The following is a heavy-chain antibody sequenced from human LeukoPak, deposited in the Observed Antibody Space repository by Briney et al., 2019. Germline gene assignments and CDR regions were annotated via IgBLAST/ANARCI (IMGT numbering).Heavy chain of an antibody. D-gene: IGHD6-6*01. CDR2: ISGGGSTT. Sequence: PGGSLRLSCAASGFTFSSYAMSWVRQAPGKGLDWISYISGGGSTTYYADSVKARFTISRDNAENTLYLQMNSLRAEDTAVYYCTTVGRSTRPGFWGLGTLVTVSS. V-gene: IGHV3-48*01. CDR3: TTVGRSTRPGF. J-gene: IGHJ4*02. CDR1: GFTFSSYA.